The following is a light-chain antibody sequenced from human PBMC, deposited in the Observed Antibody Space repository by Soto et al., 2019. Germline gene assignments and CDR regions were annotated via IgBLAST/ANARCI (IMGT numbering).Light chain of an antibody. CDR2: GAS. V-gene: IGKV3-20*01. Sequence: EIGLTQSPGTLSLSPGERATLSCRASQSVSSIYLAWYQQKPGQAPRLLIYGASNRATGIPDRFTGSGSGTDFTLTISRLEPEDFAVYYCQQYVTSPLAFGEGTKVEIE. CDR1: QSVSSIY. J-gene: IGKJ4*01. CDR3: QQYVTSPLA.